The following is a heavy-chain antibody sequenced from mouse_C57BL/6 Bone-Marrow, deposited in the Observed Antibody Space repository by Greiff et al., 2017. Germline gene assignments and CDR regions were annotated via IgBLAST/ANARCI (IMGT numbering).Heavy chain of an antibody. D-gene: IGHD2-1*01. CDR1: GFNIKDDY. CDR2: IDPENGDT. Sequence: VTLKESGAELVRPGASVKLSCTASGFNIKDDYMHWVKQRPEQGLEWIGWIDPENGDTEYASKFQGKATITADTSSNTAYLQLSSLTSEDTAVYYCTTWGVTATFYYFDYWGQGTTLTVSS. J-gene: IGHJ2*01. V-gene: IGHV14-4*01. CDR3: TTWGVTATFYYFDY.